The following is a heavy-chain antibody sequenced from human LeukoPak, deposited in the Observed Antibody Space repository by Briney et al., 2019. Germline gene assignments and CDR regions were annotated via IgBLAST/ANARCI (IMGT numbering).Heavy chain of an antibody. J-gene: IGHJ4*02. D-gene: IGHD3-10*01. CDR2: INQDGSEN. CDR1: GFTFSDFW. CDR3: TKGRSNHY. V-gene: IGHV3-7*01. Sequence: PGGSLRLSCAACGFTFSDFWMGWVRQAPGKGLEWVANINQDGSENYYVDSVKGRFTISRDNAKDSLYLQMNSLRDEDTAVYYCTKGRSNHYWGQGTLVTVST.